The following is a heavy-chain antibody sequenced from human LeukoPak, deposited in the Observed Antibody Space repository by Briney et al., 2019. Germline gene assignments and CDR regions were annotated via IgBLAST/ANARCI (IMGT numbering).Heavy chain of an antibody. CDR3: AKDLFDGRYSYRPYYFDY. J-gene: IGHJ4*02. V-gene: IGHV3-21*01. CDR2: IYSSSTYI. CDR1: GFTLSAYS. D-gene: IGHD5-18*01. Sequence: PGGSLRLSCEASGFTLSAYSMNWVRRAPGKGLEWVSSIYSSSTYIYYADSVKGRFTTSRDNAKNSLHLQMNSLRGEDTAMYYCAKDLFDGRYSYRPYYFDYWGQGTLVTVSS.